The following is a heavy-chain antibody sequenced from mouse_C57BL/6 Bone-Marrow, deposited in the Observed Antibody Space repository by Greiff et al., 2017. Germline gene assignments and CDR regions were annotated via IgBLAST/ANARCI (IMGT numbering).Heavy chain of an antibody. J-gene: IGHJ2*01. Sequence: QVQLQQSGAELVRPGASVTLSCKASGYTFTDYEMHWVKQTPVHGLEWIGAIDPETGGTAYNQKFKGKAILTADKSSSTAYMELRSLTSEDSAVYYCTRRLLPYYFDYWGQGTTLTV. CDR2: IDPETGGT. V-gene: IGHV1-15*01. CDR1: GYTFTDYE. D-gene: IGHD2-3*01. CDR3: TRRLLPYYFDY.